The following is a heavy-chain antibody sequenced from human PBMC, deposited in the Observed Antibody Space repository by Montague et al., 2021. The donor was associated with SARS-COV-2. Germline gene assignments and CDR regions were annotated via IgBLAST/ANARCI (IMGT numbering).Heavy chain of an antibody. Sequence: SETLSLTCAVSGGSFSGFYWCCVRQSPGEELEWIGEINQSGSINYNPSLKSRVTILVDTSKNNFSLKLTSVITAATAVYYCSRGQEGVNMVIVVLGFYYYMDVWGKGTTVTVSS. D-gene: IGHD3-22*01. CDR2: INQSGSI. V-gene: IGHV4-34*01. CDR1: GGSFSGFY. CDR3: SRGQEGVNMVIVVLGFYYYMDV. J-gene: IGHJ6*03.